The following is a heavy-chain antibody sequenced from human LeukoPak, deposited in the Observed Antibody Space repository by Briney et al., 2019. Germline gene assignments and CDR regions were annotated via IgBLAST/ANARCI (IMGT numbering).Heavy chain of an antibody. V-gene: IGHV1-2*02. Sequence: ASVKVSCKASGYTFIGYYMHWVRQAPGQGLEWMGWINPNSGGTNYAQKFQGRVTMTRDTSISTAYMELSRLRSDDTAVYYCARDLPFPERLDPWGQGTLVTVSS. J-gene: IGHJ5*02. CDR2: INPNSGGT. CDR3: ARDLPFPERLDP. D-gene: IGHD1-14*01. CDR1: GYTFIGYY.